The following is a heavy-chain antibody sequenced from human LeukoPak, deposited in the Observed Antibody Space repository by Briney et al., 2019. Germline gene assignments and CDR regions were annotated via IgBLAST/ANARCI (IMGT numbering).Heavy chain of an antibody. D-gene: IGHD2-21*01. J-gene: IGHJ1*01. CDR2: IKSDGST. CDR1: GFTFSSYW. Sequence: PGGSLRLSCAASGFTFSSYWMHWVRQAPGKGLVWVSRIKSDGSTRYEDSVKGRFTISRDNAKNTVSLKMNSLRAEHTGVYYCARAPSEIGGYCPEYFRHWGQGTLVTVSP. CDR3: ARAPSEIGGYCPEYFRH. V-gene: IGHV3-74*01.